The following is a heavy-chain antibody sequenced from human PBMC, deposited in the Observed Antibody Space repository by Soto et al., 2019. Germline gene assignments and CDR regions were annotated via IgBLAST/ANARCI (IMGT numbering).Heavy chain of an antibody. D-gene: IGHD4-17*01. CDR3: ARVPVYGGFRWYVEL. V-gene: IGHV3-30-3*01. CDR2: ISSDGSNK. Sequence: QVQLVESGGGVVQPGRSLRLSCAASGFTFSSYALLWVRQAPGKGLEWVAVISSDGSNKYHADSVKGRFTISRDNSKNTPYLQMNRLRPEATGVYHCARVPVYGGFRWYVELWGRGNVVIVSS. CDR1: GFTFSSYA. J-gene: IGHJ2*01.